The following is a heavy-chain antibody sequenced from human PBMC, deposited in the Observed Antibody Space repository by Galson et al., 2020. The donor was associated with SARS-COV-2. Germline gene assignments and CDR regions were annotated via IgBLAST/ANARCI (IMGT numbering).Heavy chain of an antibody. CDR2: IYYSGST. D-gene: IGHD3-22*01. Sequence: SETLSLTCTVSGGSISSGGYYWSWIRQHPGKGLEWIGYIYYSGSTYYNPSPKSRVTISVDTSKNQFSLKLSSVTAADTAVYYCARLYYYDRLATVVDCWGQGTLVTVSS. V-gene: IGHV4-31*03. CDR1: GGSISSGGYY. CDR3: ARLYYYDRLATVVDC. J-gene: IGHJ4*02.